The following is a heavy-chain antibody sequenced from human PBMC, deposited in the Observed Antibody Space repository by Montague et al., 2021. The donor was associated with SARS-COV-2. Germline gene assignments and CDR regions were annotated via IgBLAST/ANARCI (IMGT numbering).Heavy chain of an antibody. D-gene: IGHD3-22*01. V-gene: IGHV4-39*07. J-gene: IGHJ6*02. CDR1: GGSFSSSSYY. Sequence: SETLSLTCSVSGGSFSSSSYYWGWIRQPPGKGLEWIGSIYYTGSTYYNPSLKSRVTISVDTSKNQFSLKLSSVTAADTAVYYCARGTRIAMLVVVTRYGLDVWGQGTTVTVSS. CDR2: IYYTGST. CDR3: ARGTRIAMLVVVTRYGLDV.